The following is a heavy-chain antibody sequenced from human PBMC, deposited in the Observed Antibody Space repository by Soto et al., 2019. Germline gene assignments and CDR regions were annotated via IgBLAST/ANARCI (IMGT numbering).Heavy chain of an antibody. Sequence: ASVKVSCKVSGYTLTELSMHWVRQAPGKGLEWMGGFDPEDGETIYAQKFQGRVTMTEDTSTDTAYMELSSLRSEDTAVYYCATFPLFCTNGVCQTDAFDIWGQGKRVTVSS. J-gene: IGHJ3*02. V-gene: IGHV1-24*01. CDR2: FDPEDGET. CDR3: ATFPLFCTNGVCQTDAFDI. D-gene: IGHD2-8*01. CDR1: GYTLTELS.